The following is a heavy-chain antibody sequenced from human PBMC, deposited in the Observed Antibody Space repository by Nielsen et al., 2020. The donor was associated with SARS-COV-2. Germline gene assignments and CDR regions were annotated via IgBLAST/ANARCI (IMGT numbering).Heavy chain of an antibody. D-gene: IGHD3/OR15-3a*01. J-gene: IGHJ4*02. CDR1: GASVNSGESS. Sequence: SETLSLTCTVSGASVNSGESSWAWIRQPPGKGLEWIAYVYNGGSDYNPSLKSRVTISMDTSKNQVSLKLTSATAADTAVYFCASGHFADWDQGTLVIVSS. CDR3: ASGHFAD. V-gene: IGHV4-61*08. CDR2: VYNGGS.